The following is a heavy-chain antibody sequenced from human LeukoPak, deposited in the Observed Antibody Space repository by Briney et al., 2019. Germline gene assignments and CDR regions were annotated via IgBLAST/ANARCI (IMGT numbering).Heavy chain of an antibody. CDR1: GGSISSSSYY. CDR3: ASLVYYDSSGYATFDY. Sequence: PSETLSLTCTVSGGSISSSSYYWGWIRQPPGKGLEWIGSIYYSGTTYYNPSLKSRVTISVDTSKNQFSLKLSSVTAADTAVYYCASLVYYDSSGYATFDYWGQGTLVTVSS. D-gene: IGHD3-22*01. CDR2: IYYSGTT. V-gene: IGHV4-39*07. J-gene: IGHJ4*02.